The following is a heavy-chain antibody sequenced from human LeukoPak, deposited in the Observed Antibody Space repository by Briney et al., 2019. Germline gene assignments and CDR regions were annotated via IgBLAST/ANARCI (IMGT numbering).Heavy chain of an antibody. CDR3: ARTVLMVCARGLLFDP. Sequence: GASVKVSCKASGYTFTSYGISWVRQAPGQGLEWMGWISAYNGNTNYAQKLQGRVTMTTDTSTSTAYMELRSLRSDDTAVYYCARTVLMVCARGLLFDPWGQGTLVTVSS. D-gene: IGHD2-8*01. CDR1: GYTFTSYG. J-gene: IGHJ5*02. CDR2: ISAYNGNT. V-gene: IGHV1-18*01.